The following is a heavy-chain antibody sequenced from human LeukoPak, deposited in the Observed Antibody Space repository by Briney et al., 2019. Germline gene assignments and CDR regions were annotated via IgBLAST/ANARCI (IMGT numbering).Heavy chain of an antibody. J-gene: IGHJ4*02. CDR1: GFTFSTNA. CDR3: AREGTPGTFDY. Sequence: PGGSLRLSCVASGFTFSTNAMSWVRQAPGKGLESVSAISSDGDSTYYAKSVKGRFTISRDSSKNTLYLQMDSLRPEDMAVYYCAREGTPGTFDYWGQGTLVTVSS. CDR2: ISSDGDST. V-gene: IGHV3-64*01. D-gene: IGHD6-13*01.